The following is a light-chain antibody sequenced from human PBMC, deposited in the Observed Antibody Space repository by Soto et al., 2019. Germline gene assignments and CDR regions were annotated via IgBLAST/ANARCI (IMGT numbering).Light chain of an antibody. CDR2: GAS. CDR1: QSVRSSH. V-gene: IGKV3-20*01. J-gene: IGKJ4*01. CDR3: QQYSTSPLT. Sequence: EMLLTQSPGTRSLSPGGRATLSCRASQSVRSSHLAWYQQKPGQAPRLLLYGASTRATGIPDRFSGSGSGTDFTLTISRLEPEDFAVYYCQQYSTSPLTFGGGTKVDIK.